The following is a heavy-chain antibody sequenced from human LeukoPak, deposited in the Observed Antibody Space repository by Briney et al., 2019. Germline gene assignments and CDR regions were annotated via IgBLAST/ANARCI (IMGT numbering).Heavy chain of an antibody. CDR1: RFTLSNYA. CDR3: AKDLDIVATITGN. CDR2: LSGSGRYT. V-gene: IGHV3-23*01. Sequence: GGSLRLSCTASRFTLSNYAMSWVRQAPGKGLEWVSSLSGSGRYTYYADSVKGRFTISRDNSKNTLYLQMNSLRAEDTAVYYCAKDLDIVATITGNWGQGTLVTVSS. J-gene: IGHJ4*02. D-gene: IGHD5-12*01.